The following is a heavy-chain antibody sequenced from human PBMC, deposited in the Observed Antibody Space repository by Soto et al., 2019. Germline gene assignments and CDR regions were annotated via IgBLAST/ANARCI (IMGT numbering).Heavy chain of an antibody. J-gene: IGHJ6*02. Sequence: ASVKVSCKASGYTFTSYAMHWVRQAPGQRLEWMGWINAGNGNTKYSQKFQGRVTITRDTSASTAYMELSSLRSEDTAVYYCARELHDYGDYRGDYYYYGMDVWGQGTTVTVSS. CDR1: GYTFTSYA. V-gene: IGHV1-3*01. CDR2: INAGNGNT. CDR3: ARELHDYGDYRGDYYYYGMDV. D-gene: IGHD4-17*01.